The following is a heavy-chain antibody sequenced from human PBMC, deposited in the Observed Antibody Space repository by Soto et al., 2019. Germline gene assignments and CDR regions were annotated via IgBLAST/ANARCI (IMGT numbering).Heavy chain of an antibody. CDR2: ISSGGGIT. CDR3: AEGSSRGYNAADY. CDR1: GFSFSRSA. J-gene: IGHJ4*02. D-gene: IGHD5-18*01. Sequence: GGSLRLSCTASGFSFSRSAMAWVRQPPGKGLEWVSGISSGGGITYYADSVKGRFTISRDNSKDTLSLQMDSLRAEDTAVYYCAEGSSRGYNAADYWGQGTLVTVSS. V-gene: IGHV3-23*01.